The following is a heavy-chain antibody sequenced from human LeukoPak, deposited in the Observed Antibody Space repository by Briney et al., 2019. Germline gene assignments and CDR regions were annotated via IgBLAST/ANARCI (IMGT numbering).Heavy chain of an antibody. CDR2: ISSSSTII. J-gene: IGHJ6*02. CDR1: GFTFSSHS. D-gene: IGHD6-6*01. CDR3: AKDIQSFEYSSSSDYYYYGMDV. Sequence: GGSLRLSCAASGFTFSSHSMNWVRQTPGKGLEWISYISSSSTIIHYADSVKGRFTISRDDAKNSLYLQMNSLRAEDTALYYCAKDIQSFEYSSSSDYYYYGMDVWGQGTTVTVSS. V-gene: IGHV3-48*01.